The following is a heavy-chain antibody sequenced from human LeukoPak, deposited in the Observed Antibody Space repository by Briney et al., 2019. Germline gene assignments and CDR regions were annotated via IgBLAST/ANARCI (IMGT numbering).Heavy chain of an antibody. CDR3: AGYYGRRFDP. V-gene: IGHV3-48*02. CDR2: ISSSSSTI. D-gene: IGHD4-17*01. J-gene: IGHJ5*02. Sequence: GGSLRLSCAASGFTFSSYSMNWVRQPPGKGLEWVSYISSSSSTIYYADSVKGRFTISRDNAENSLYLQMNSLRDEDTTVYYCAGYYGRRFDPWGQGTLVTVSS. CDR1: GFTFSSYS.